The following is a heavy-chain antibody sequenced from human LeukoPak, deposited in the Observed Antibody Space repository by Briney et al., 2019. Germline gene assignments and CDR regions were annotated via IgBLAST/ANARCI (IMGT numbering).Heavy chain of an antibody. D-gene: IGHD6-13*01. V-gene: IGHV3-7*01. CDR2: INPDGNEK. Sequence: GGSLGVSCAASGLTFTDFWMNWVRLAPGRGLEWLANINPDGNEKYYVDSVKGRFAMSRDNAKNEVYLEMNSLRAEDTGVYYCSGRDSSRSPRAYWGQGTQVSVSS. CDR1: GLTFTDFW. CDR3: SGRDSSRSPRAY. J-gene: IGHJ4*02.